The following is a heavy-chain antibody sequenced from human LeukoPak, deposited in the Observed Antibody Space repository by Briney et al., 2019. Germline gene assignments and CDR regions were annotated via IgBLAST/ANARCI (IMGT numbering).Heavy chain of an antibody. J-gene: IGHJ5*02. Sequence: SETLSLSCAVYGGSFSGYYWNWIRQPPGKGLEWIGYIYYSGSTNYNPSLKSRVTISVDTSKNQFSLKLSSVTAADTAVYYCARSRYIYGAASNWFDPWGQGTLVTVSS. CDR3: ARSRYIYGAASNWFDP. V-gene: IGHV4-59*01. CDR2: IYYSGST. D-gene: IGHD1-1*01. CDR1: GGSFSGYY.